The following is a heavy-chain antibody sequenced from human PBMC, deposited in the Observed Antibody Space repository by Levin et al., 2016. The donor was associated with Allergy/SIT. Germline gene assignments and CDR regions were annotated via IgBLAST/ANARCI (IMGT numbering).Heavy chain of an antibody. CDR2: IYYIGST. CDR1: GGSISSDY. Sequence: SETLSLTCTVSGGSISSDYWSWIRQPPGKGLEWIGYIYYIGSTNYNPSLKSRVTISVDTSKNQFSLKLSSVTAADTAVYYCARKGNWNYGMDVWGQGTTVTVSS. J-gene: IGHJ6*02. V-gene: IGHV4-59*01. D-gene: IGHD1-1*01. CDR3: ARKGNWNYGMDV.